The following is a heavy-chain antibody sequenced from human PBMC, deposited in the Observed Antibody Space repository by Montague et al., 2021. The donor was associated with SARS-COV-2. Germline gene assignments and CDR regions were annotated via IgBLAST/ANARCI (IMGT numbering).Heavy chain of an antibody. CDR2: IKHSGNT. J-gene: IGHJ5*02. CDR1: GGSLGGYY. CDR3: ARGADYVFWSGYLGYKWFDP. Sequence: SETLSLTCAVYGGSLGGYYWAWIRQTPGKGLEWIGEIKHSGNTNXXPSLKSRLTISVDTSKKQFSLKLSSVTTADTAVYYCARGADYVFWSGYLGYKWFDPWGLGTQVTVSS. D-gene: IGHD3-3*01. V-gene: IGHV4-34*01.